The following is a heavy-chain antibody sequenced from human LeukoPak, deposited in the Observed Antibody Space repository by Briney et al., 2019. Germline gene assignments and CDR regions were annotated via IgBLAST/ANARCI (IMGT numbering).Heavy chain of an antibody. CDR2: IYTSGST. V-gene: IGHV4-4*07. Sequence: SETLSLTCTVSGGSISSYYWSWIRQPAGKGLEWIGRIYTSGSTNYNPSLKSRVTISVDTSKNLFSLKLSSVTAADTAVYYCSRVNIAVVPSTNFDYWGQGTLVTVSS. CDR1: GGSISSYY. J-gene: IGHJ4*02. CDR3: SRVNIAVVPSTNFDY. D-gene: IGHD2-2*01.